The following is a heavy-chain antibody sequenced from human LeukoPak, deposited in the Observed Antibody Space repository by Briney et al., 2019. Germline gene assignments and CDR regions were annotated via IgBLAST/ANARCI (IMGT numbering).Heavy chain of an antibody. CDR1: GLTLSSCV. J-gene: IGHJ4*02. CDR3: ATREQWLGFDS. Sequence: GGSLRLSCAASGLTLSSCVMSWVRQAPGKGLEWVSTIGGSAGDTQYADSVKGRFTISRDNSKNTLYLQMNSLRAEDTAVYYCATREQWLGFDSWGQGTLVTVSS. CDR2: IGGSAGDT. V-gene: IGHV3-23*01. D-gene: IGHD6-19*01.